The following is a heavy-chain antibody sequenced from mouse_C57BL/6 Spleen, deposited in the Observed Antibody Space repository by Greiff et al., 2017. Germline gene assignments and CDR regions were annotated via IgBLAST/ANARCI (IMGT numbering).Heavy chain of an antibody. V-gene: IGHV5-12*01. Sequence: DVMLVESGGGLVQPGGSLKLSCAASGFTFSDYYMYWVRQTPEKRLEWVAYISNGGVSPSYPDTVKGRFTISRDNAKNTLYLQMSRLKSEDTAMYYCARQGTTVVANAMDYWGQGTSVTVSS. CDR3: ARQGTTVVANAMDY. D-gene: IGHD1-1*01. CDR2: ISNGGVSP. CDR1: GFTFSDYY. J-gene: IGHJ4*01.